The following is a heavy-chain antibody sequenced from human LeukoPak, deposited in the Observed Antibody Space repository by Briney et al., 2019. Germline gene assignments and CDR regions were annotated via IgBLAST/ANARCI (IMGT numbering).Heavy chain of an antibody. V-gene: IGHV3-30*03. D-gene: IGHD2-2*01. Sequence: GGSLRLSCAASGFTFSSYGMHWVRQAPGKGLEWVAVISYDGSNKYYADSVKGRFTISRDNSKNTLYLQMNSLRAEDTAVYYCXFGXAXXXXFDYWGQGTLVTVS. J-gene: IGHJ4*02. CDR1: GFTFSSYG. CDR2: ISYDGSNK. CDR3: XFGXAXXXXFDY.